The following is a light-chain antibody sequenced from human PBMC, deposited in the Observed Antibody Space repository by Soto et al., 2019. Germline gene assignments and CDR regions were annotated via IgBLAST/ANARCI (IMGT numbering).Light chain of an antibody. CDR1: QSVSSN. CDR3: QQYDNWPRT. J-gene: IGKJ1*01. Sequence: EIVMTKSPATLSVSPGERATLSCKASQSVSSNLAWYQQKPGQAPRLLIYGASTRAIGIPARFSGSRSGTEFTLTISSLQSEDFAVYYCQQYDNWPRTFGQGTKVEIK. V-gene: IGKV3-15*01. CDR2: GAS.